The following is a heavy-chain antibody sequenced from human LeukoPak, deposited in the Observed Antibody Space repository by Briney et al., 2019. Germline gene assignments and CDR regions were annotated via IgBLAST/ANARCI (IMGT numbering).Heavy chain of an antibody. CDR2: VFRLQTVRT. V-gene: IGHV4-38-2*02. CDR1: DSSITSTYY. D-gene: IGHD2-8*01. J-gene: IGHJ5*01. CDR3: ARVLHAPYLIDS. Sequence: SETLSLTCTVSDSSITSTYYWAWFRQPPGKGLEWIATVFRLQTVRTFNNPSLEPRVTMSLGPSQNQFSLNLTSVTAADTALYFCARVLHAPYLIDSWGQGTLVTVSS.